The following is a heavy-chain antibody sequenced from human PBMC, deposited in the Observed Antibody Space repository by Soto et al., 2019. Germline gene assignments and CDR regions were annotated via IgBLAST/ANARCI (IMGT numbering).Heavy chain of an antibody. V-gene: IGHV1-3*01. D-gene: IGHD3-9*01. Sequence: ASVKVSCKASGYTFTSYAMHWVRQAPGQRLEWMGWINAGNGNTKYSQKFQGRVTITRDTSASTAYMELSSLRSEDTAVYYCARDGRYFDWFRFDPWGQGTLVTVSS. CDR2: INAGNGNT. J-gene: IGHJ5*02. CDR3: ARDGRYFDWFRFDP. CDR1: GYTFTSYA.